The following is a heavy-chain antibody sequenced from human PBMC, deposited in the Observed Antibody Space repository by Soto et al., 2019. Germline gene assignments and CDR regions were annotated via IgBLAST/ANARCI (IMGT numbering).Heavy chain of an antibody. D-gene: IGHD3-22*01. J-gene: IGHJ4*02. CDR2: ISYDGSNK. V-gene: IGHV3-30-3*01. CDR1: GFTFSSYA. CDR3: ARDCYDSRGYQIRGRRPLDY. Sequence: SLRLSCAASGFTFSSYAMHWVRQAPGKGLEWVAVISYDGSNKYYADSVKGRFTISRDNSKNTLYLQVNSLRAEDTAVYYCARDCYDSRGYQIRGRRPLDYWGEGTWGTVSP.